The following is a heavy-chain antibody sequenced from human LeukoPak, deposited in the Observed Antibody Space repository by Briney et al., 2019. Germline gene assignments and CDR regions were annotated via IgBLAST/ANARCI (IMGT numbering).Heavy chain of an antibody. Sequence: PGGSLRLSCAASGFTLSSYAMSWVRQAPGKGLEWVSGISGSGGSTYHADSVKGRFTISRDNSKNTLYLQMNSLRAEDTAVYYCARGNLLWFGELLYYYYGMDVWGQGTTVTVSS. CDR1: GFTLSSYA. V-gene: IGHV3-23*01. J-gene: IGHJ6*02. D-gene: IGHD3-10*01. CDR3: ARGNLLWFGELLYYYYGMDV. CDR2: ISGSGGST.